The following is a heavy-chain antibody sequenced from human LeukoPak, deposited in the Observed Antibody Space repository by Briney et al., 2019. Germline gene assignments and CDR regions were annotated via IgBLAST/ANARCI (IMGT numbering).Heavy chain of an antibody. J-gene: IGHJ4*02. Sequence: SETLSLTCTVSGYSISSGYYWGWIRQPPEQGLEWIGTISHSGSTYYNPSLKSRVTMSVDTSKNQFSLNLRSVTPEDTAVYYCARNLIPEQLVLNFWGQGTLVTVSS. D-gene: IGHD6-13*01. CDR2: ISHSGST. V-gene: IGHV4-38-2*02. CDR1: GYSISSGYY. CDR3: ARNLIPEQLVLNF.